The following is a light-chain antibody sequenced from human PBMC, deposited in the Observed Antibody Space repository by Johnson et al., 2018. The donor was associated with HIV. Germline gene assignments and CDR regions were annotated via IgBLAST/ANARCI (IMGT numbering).Light chain of an antibody. CDR3: GTWDSSRSAHV. CDR1: SSNIGNNY. V-gene: IGLV1-51*01. J-gene: IGLJ1*01. Sequence: QSVLTQPPSVSAAPGQKVTISCSGSSSNIGNNYVSWYQQLPGTAPKLIIYDNNKRPSGIPDRFSGSKSGTSATLGITGLQTGDEADYYCGTWDSSRSAHVFGTGTKVTV. CDR2: DNN.